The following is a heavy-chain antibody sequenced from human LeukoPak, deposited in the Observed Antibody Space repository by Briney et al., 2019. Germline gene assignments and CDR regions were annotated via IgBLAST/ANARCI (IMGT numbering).Heavy chain of an antibody. J-gene: IGHJ6*02. CDR3: ATTNLHYDFWSGSPARVYGMDV. CDR1: GFTVSSNY. CDR2: IYSGGST. V-gene: IGHV3-66*01. D-gene: IGHD3-3*01. Sequence: GGSLRLSCAASGFTVSSNYMSWVRQASGKGLEWVSVIYSGGSTYYADSVKGRFTISRDNSKNTLYLQMNSLRAEGTAVYYCATTNLHYDFWSGSPARVYGMDVWGQGTTVTVSS.